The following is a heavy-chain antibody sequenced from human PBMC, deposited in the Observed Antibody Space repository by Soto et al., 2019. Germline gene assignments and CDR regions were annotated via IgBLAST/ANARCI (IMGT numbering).Heavy chain of an antibody. J-gene: IGHJ4*02. CDR3: AKDSQYGDDVLYRDECDY. V-gene: IGHV3-9*01. Sequence: EVQLVESGGGLVQPGRSLRLSCAASGFTFDDYAMHWVRQAPGKGLEWVSGLSWNSGSIGYADSVKGRFTISRDNAKNSLYLPMNSLRADDTALYYCAKDSQYGDDVLYRDECDYWGQGTLVTVSS. D-gene: IGHD4-17*01. CDR1: GFTFDDYA. CDR2: LSWNSGSI.